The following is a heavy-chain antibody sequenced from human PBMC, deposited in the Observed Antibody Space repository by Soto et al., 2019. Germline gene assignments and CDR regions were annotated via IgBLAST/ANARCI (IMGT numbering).Heavy chain of an antibody. J-gene: IGHJ3*02. CDR3: AREGAGTTGDAFDI. V-gene: IGHV4-31*03. CDR1: GGSIGSGGYY. CDR2: IYYSGST. D-gene: IGHD1-7*01. Sequence: PSDTLSLTCTVSGGSIGSGGYYWSWIRQHPGKGLEWIGYIYYSGSTYYNPSLKSRVTISVDTSKNQFSLKLSSVTAADTAVYYCAREGAGTTGDAFDIWGQGTMVTVSS.